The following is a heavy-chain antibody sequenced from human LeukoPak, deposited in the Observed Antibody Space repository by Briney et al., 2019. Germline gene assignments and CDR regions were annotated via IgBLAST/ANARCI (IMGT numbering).Heavy chain of an antibody. D-gene: IGHD6-19*01. CDR3: ARGDKYSSGWYSLSVAFDI. V-gene: IGHV4-61*01. CDR1: GGSVSSGFYY. J-gene: IGHJ3*02. CDR2: IYYSGST. Sequence: SETLSLTCTVSGGSVSSGFYYWSWIRQPPGKGLEWIGYIYYSGSTNYNPSLKSRVTISVDTSKNQFSLKLRSVTAADTAVYYCARGDKYSSGWYSLSVAFDIWGQGTMVTVSS.